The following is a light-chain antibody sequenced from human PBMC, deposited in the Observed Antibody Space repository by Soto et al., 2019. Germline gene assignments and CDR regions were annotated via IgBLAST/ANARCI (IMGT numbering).Light chain of an antibody. J-gene: IGKJ2*01. V-gene: IGKV3-20*01. CDR2: GAS. CDR3: QQYGRSPFT. Sequence: EIVLTQSPVTLSLSPGERATLSCRASQRITSNFLAWFQQKAGLAPRLLIYGASTRASGVPDRFSGGGSGTAFVLTISRLEPADFAVYYCQQYGRSPFTFGQGTKLHIK. CDR1: QRITSNF.